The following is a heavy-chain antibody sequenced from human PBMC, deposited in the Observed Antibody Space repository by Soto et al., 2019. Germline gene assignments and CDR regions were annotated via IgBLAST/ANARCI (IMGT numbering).Heavy chain of an antibody. V-gene: IGHV1-69*01. CDR2: FIPIFRTL. D-gene: IGHD3-22*01. CDR3: VRDRRIYYSDPHDEFVASDYAM. CDR1: GGIFGSHG. Sequence: QVQLIQSEAEVKKPGSSVRVSCTASGGIFGSHGFSWVRQAPGQRLEWVGGFIPIFRTLTYTEKFQARVRIAADESTNTVYLALSSLTSEDTAVYYCVRDRRIYYSDPHDEFVASDYAMWGQGTMVSVSS. J-gene: IGHJ3*01.